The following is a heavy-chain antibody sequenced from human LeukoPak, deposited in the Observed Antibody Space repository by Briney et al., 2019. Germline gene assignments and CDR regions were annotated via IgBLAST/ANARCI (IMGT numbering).Heavy chain of an antibody. Sequence: PSETLSLTCTVSGGSISSSSYYWGWIRQPPGKGLEWIGSISYSGRTYYNPSLKSRVTISVDTSKNQFSLKLTSVTAADTAVYYCARHVVAATLGDFDYWGQGTLVTVSS. CDR3: ARHVVAATLGDFDY. V-gene: IGHV4-39*01. D-gene: IGHD2-15*01. CDR2: ISYSGRT. J-gene: IGHJ4*02. CDR1: GGSISSSSYY.